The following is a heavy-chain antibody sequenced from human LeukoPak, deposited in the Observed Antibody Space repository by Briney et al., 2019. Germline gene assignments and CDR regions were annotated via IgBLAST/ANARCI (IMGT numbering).Heavy chain of an antibody. CDR3: ARDSYYGMDV. CDR1: GFTFNSYW. Sequence: GGSLRLSCAASGFTFNSYWMSWVRQAPGKGLEWVANIKQDGSEKYYVDSVKGRFTISRDNAKNTLYLQMNSLRAEDTAVYYCARDSYYGMDVWGQGTTVTVSS. J-gene: IGHJ6*02. V-gene: IGHV3-7*01. CDR2: IKQDGSEK.